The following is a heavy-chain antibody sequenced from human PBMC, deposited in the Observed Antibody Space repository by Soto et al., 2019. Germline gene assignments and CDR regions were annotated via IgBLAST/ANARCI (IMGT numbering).Heavy chain of an antibody. CDR3: VRDSHGDY. V-gene: IGHV3-74*01. CDR2: IDHDGPT. CDR1: GFTFSNYW. J-gene: IGHJ4*02. Sequence: EVQLVESGGVLVQPGGSLRLSCAGSGFTFSNYWMHWVRKAPGKGLEWVSRIDHDGPTDYADSVRGRFTISRDNAENTLYLQMNSLRPEDTAVYYCVRDSHGDYWGQGTLVTVSS.